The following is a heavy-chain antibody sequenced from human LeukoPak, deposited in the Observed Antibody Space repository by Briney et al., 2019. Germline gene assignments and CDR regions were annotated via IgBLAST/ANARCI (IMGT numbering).Heavy chain of an antibody. CDR2: ISYDGSNK. V-gene: IGHV3-30*03. D-gene: IGHD2-2*01. Sequence: GGSLRLSCAASGFTFSSYGMHRVRQAPGKGLEWVAVISYDGSNKYYADSVKGRFTISRDNSKNTLYLQMNSLRAEDTAVYYWARNPYSSNYGDNYYYYMDVWGKGTTVTISS. CDR3: ARNPYSSNYGDNYYYYMDV. J-gene: IGHJ6*03. CDR1: GFTFSSYG.